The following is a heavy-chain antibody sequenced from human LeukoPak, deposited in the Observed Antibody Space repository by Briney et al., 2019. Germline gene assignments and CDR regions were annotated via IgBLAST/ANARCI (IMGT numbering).Heavy chain of an antibody. CDR1: GFTFSSYD. CDR2: SGGVGGST. Sequence: PGGSLRLSCAASGFTFSSYDMSWVRQAPGKGLEWVSASGGVGGSTYADSVKGRFTISRDNSKNTLYLQMNSLRAEDTATYYCAKALNYWYFDLWGRGNLVTVSS. J-gene: IGHJ2*01. CDR3: AKALNYWYFDL. V-gene: IGHV3-23*01.